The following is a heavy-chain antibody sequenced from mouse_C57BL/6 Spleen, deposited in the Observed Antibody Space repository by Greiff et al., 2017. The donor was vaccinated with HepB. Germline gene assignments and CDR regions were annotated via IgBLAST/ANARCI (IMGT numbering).Heavy chain of an antibody. J-gene: IGHJ3*01. Sequence: EVQLQESGPGLVKPSQSLSLTCSVTGYSITSGYYWNWIRQFPGNKLEWMGYISYDGSNNYNPSLKNRISITRDTSKNQFFLKLNSVTTEDTATYYGARRGELGAWFAYWGQGTLVTVSA. D-gene: IGHD4-1*01. CDR3: ARRGELGAWFAY. CDR2: ISYDGSN. CDR1: GYSITSGYY. V-gene: IGHV3-6*01.